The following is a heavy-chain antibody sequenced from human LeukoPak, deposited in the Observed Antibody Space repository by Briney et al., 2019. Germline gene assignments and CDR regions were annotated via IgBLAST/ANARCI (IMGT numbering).Heavy chain of an antibody. D-gene: IGHD3-10*01. J-gene: IGHJ4*02. CDR1: GYTFTNHD. CDR2: MNPKSGNT. Sequence: GASVKVSCKASGYTFTNHDINWVRQASGQGLEWMGWMNPKSGNTGYLQKFQGRVTMTRDTSTSTAYMELSSLRSEDTAVYYCAREPDKYYYGSGSYYGFDYWGQGTLVTVSS. V-gene: IGHV1-8*01. CDR3: AREPDKYYYGSGSYYGFDY.